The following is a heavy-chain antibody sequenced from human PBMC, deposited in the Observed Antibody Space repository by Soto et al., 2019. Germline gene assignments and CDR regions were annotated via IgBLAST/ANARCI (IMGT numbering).Heavy chain of an antibody. J-gene: IGHJ4*02. V-gene: IGHV3-30-3*01. Sequence: QVQLVESGGGVVQPGRSLRLSCAASGFNFSSYAMHWVRQAPGKGLEWVSVISYDGSNKYYADSVKGRFTISRDNSKNTLYLQMNSLRAEDTAVYYCARGVGSGWIDYVDYWGQGTLVTVSS. D-gene: IGHD6-19*01. CDR1: GFNFSSYA. CDR2: ISYDGSNK. CDR3: ARGVGSGWIDYVDY.